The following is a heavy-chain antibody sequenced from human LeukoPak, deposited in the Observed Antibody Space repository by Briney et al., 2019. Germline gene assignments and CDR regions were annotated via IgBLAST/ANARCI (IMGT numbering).Heavy chain of an antibody. CDR3: ARRGKQQLVLFDY. D-gene: IGHD6-13*01. Sequence: SETLSLTCAVYGGSFSGYYWSWIRQPPGKGLEWIGEINHSGSTNYNPSLKSRVTISVDTSKNQFSLKLSSVTAADTAVYYCARRGKQQLVLFDYWGQGTLVTVSS. V-gene: IGHV4-34*01. J-gene: IGHJ4*02. CDR2: INHSGST. CDR1: GGSFSGYY.